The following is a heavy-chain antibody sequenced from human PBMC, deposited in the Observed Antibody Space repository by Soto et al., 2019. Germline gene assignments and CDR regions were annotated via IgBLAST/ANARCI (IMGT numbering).Heavy chain of an antibody. Sequence: QVQMVESGGGLVKPGGSLRLSCAASGFKFSDHYVTWMSQGPGKGLEWVSYISGSSDIIHYADSVKGRFTISRDNAKNSLYLEMNRLRVDDTAVYYCARVNGFWSNFCRDWFDAWGQGTLVTVSS. CDR2: ISGSSDII. CDR3: ARVNGFWSNFCRDWFDA. CDR1: GFKFSDHY. D-gene: IGHD3-3*01. J-gene: IGHJ5*02. V-gene: IGHV3-11*01.